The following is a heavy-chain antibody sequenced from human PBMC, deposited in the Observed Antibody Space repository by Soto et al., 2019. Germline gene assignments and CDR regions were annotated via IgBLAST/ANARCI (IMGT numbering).Heavy chain of an antibody. CDR1: GFTFSDYS. D-gene: IGHD2-2*01. CDR2: ISTGGNYV. J-gene: IGHJ5*02. Sequence: EVQLVESGGGLVKPGESLRLSCATSGFTFSDYSMNWVRQAPGKDLEWISSISTGGNYVYYADSVKGRFTISRDNAKRSLYLQIDSLRAEDTAVYYCARDSRIVARPAMGSVGFDPWGQGTLVTVSS. CDR3: ARDSRIVARPAMGSVGFDP. V-gene: IGHV3-21*01.